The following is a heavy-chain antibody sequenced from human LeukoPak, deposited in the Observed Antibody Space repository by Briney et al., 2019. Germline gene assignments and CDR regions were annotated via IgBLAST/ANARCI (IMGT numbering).Heavy chain of an antibody. J-gene: IGHJ5*02. D-gene: IGHD3-3*01. CDR3: ARGRSRITIFGVVHGNWFDP. V-gene: IGHV3-30-3*01. CDR2: ISYDGSNK. CDR1: GFTFSSYA. Sequence: GGSLRLSCAASGFTFSSYAMHWVRQAPGKGLEWVAVISYDGSNKYYADSVKGRFTISRDNSKNTLYLQMNSLRAEDTAVYYCARGRSRITIFGVVHGNWFDPWGQGTLVTVSS.